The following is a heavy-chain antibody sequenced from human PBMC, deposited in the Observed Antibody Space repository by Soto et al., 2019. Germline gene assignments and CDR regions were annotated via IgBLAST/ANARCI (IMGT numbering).Heavy chain of an antibody. D-gene: IGHD5-18*01. CDR1: GYSFTTYW. V-gene: IGHV5-51*03. CDR3: ARRVYGYSYAD. Sequence: EVQLVQSGAEVAKPGESLKISCKASGYSFTTYWVGWVRQMPGKGLEWMGIIYPGDSDTRYSPSFQGQVTISADKSISTAYRQWSSLKASDTAIYYCARRVYGYSYADWGQGTLVTVSS. J-gene: IGHJ4*02. CDR2: IYPGDSDT.